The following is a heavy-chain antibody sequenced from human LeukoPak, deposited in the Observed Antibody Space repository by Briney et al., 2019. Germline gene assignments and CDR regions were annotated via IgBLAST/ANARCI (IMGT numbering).Heavy chain of an antibody. D-gene: IGHD4-17*01. J-gene: IGHJ5*02. V-gene: IGHV3-7*01. CDR3: ARDSYGDYVWFDP. Sequence: GGSLRLSCAASGFTFSSHWMSWVRQAPGKGLEWVASIKKDGSEKYYVDAVKGRFTISRDNAKNSLYLQMNSLRAEDTAVYYCARDSYGDYVWFDPWGQGTLVTVSS. CDR1: GFTFSSHW. CDR2: IKKDGSEK.